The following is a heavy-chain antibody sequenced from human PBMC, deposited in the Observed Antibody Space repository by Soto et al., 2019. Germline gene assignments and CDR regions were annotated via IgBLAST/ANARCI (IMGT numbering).Heavy chain of an antibody. V-gene: IGHV3-74*01. CDR1: GVTFSSYW. D-gene: IGHD3-10*01. CDR2: INSDGSST. Sequence: EVQLVESGGGLVQPGGSLRLSCAASGVTFSSYWLHWVRQAPGKGLVWVSRINSDGSSTSYADSVKGRFTISRDNAKNTLYLHMNSLRAEDTAVYYCARDREYYYGSGSGFDYWGQGTLVTVSS. J-gene: IGHJ4*02. CDR3: ARDREYYYGSGSGFDY.